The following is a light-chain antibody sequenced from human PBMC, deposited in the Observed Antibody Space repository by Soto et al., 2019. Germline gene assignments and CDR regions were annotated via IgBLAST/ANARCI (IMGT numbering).Light chain of an antibody. V-gene: IGKV3D-20*02. Sequence: EIVLPPSQGTMSCSPVERAPLSCIASQSVSSSDLAWYKQKPGQAPRLVIYDIFTRATGVQTRISGSGSGKEFTITIKSMQYEDSEVYYCKKHNQWHINCGQGPQREIK. J-gene: IGKJ5*01. CDR1: QSVSSSD. CDR3: KKHNQWHIN. CDR2: DIF.